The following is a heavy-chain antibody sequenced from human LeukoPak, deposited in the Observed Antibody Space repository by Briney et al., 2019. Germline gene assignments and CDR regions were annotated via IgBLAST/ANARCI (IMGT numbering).Heavy chain of an antibody. V-gene: IGHV4-34*01. CDR1: GGSFSGYY. J-gene: IGHJ6*02. D-gene: IGHD1/OR15-1a*01. CDR2: INHSGST. Sequence: SETLSLTCAVYGGSFSGYYWSWIRQPPGKGLEWIGEINHSGSTNYNPSLKSRVTISVDTSKNQFSLKLSSVTAADTAVYYCARDREGNWNIYGMDVWGQGTTATVSS. CDR3: ARDREGNWNIYGMDV.